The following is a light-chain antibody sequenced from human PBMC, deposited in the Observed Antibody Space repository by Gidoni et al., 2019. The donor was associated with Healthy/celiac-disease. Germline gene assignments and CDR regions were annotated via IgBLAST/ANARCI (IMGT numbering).Light chain of an antibody. CDR1: QRVSSSY. V-gene: IGKV3-20*01. CDR3: QQYGSSPRT. J-gene: IGKJ1*01. Sequence: ELTDSAGTQSVSPRGRATLSGRASQRVSSSYLAWYQQKPGQAPRLLIYGASSRATGIPDRFSGSGSGTDFTLTISSLEPEDFAVYYCQQYGSSPRTFGQGTKVEIK. CDR2: GAS.